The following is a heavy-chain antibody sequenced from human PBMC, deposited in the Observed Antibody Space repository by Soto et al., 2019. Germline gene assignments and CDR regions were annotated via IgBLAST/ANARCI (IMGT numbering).Heavy chain of an antibody. CDR3: AKGEGYCSGPHCYYFYGMDV. CDR1: RFTFSNYA. J-gene: IGHJ6*02. D-gene: IGHD2-15*01. V-gene: IGHV3-23*01. CDR2: ISGSGDIT. Sequence: PGGSLRLSCAASRFTFSNYAMSWVRQAPGKGPDWVSIISGSGDITYYADSVKGRFTTSRDNSKNTLYLHMTSLRAEDTAVYYCAKGEGYCSGPHCYYFYGMDVWGQGT.